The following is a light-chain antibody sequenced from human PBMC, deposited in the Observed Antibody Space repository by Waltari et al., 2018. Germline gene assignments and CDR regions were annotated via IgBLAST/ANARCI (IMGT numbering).Light chain of an antibody. CDR1: DSNLGSYT. CDR2: VNN. CDR3: AAWADSLNGYV. V-gene: IGLV1-44*01. Sequence: QSVLTQPPSASGTPGQRVTISCSGSDSNLGSYTVNWYQQLPGTAPNLLIYVNNQRPSGVPDRFSGSKSGTSASLAFSGLQSEDEADYYCAAWADSLNGYVFGAGTKVTVL. J-gene: IGLJ1*01.